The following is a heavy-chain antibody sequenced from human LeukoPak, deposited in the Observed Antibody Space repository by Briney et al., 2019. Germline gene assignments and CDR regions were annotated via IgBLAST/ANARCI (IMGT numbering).Heavy chain of an antibody. CDR2: ISSSGSTI. Sequence: GGSLRLSCAASGFTFSSYEMNWVSQAPGKGLEWVSYISSSGSTIYYADSVKGRFTISRDNAKNSLYLQMNSLRAEDTAVYYCARGLDGAKDRKRFDYWGQGTLVTVSS. J-gene: IGHJ4*02. V-gene: IGHV3-48*03. D-gene: IGHD5-24*01. CDR1: GFTFSSYE. CDR3: ARGLDGAKDRKRFDY.